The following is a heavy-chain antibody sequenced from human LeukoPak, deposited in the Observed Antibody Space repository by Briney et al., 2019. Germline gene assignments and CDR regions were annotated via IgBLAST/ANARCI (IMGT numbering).Heavy chain of an antibody. CDR2: ISSSGSTI. CDR3: ARGQPDYYGMDV. Sequence: PGGSLRLSCAASGFTVSGNYMSWVRQAPGKGLEWVSYISSSGSTIYYADSVKGRFTISRDNAKNSPYLQMNSLRAEDTAVYYCARGQPDYYGMDVWGQGTTVTVSS. V-gene: IGHV3-11*01. CDR1: GFTVSGNY. J-gene: IGHJ6*02. D-gene: IGHD1-1*01.